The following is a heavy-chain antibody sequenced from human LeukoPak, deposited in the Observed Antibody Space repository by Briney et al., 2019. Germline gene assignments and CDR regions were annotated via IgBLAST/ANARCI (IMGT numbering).Heavy chain of an antibody. J-gene: IGHJ3*02. D-gene: IGHD3-22*01. Sequence: ASVKVSCKASGYTFTGYYMHWVRQAPGQGLEWMGWINPNSGGTNYAQKFQGRLTMTEDTSTDTAYMELSSLRSEDTAVHYCATGYYDSSAYYYVRDVFNIWGQGTMVTVSS. CDR1: GYTFTGYY. V-gene: IGHV1-2*02. CDR2: INPNSGGT. CDR3: ATGYYDSSAYYYVRDVFNI.